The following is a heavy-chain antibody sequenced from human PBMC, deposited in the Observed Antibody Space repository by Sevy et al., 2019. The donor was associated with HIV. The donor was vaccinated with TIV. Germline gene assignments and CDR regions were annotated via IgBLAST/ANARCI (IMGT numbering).Heavy chain of an antibody. J-gene: IGHJ3*02. D-gene: IGHD3-3*01. CDR1: GFTFSSYG. CDR2: IRYDGINK. Sequence: GGSLRLSCAASGFTFSSYGMHWVRQAPGKGLEGVAFIRYDGINKYYADSVKGRFTISRDNSKNTLYLQMNSLRAEDTAVYYCAKDLTIFGVVIVNDAFDIWGQGTMVTVSS. V-gene: IGHV3-30*02. CDR3: AKDLTIFGVVIVNDAFDI.